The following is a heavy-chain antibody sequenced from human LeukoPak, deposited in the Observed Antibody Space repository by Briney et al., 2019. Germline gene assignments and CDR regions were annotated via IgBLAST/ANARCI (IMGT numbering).Heavy chain of an antibody. Sequence: SETLSLTCTVSGGSISSSSYYWGWIRQPPGKGLEWIGSIYYSGSTYYNPSLKSRVTISVDTSKNQFSLKLSSVTAADTAVYYSASTIFGVVSYWGQGTLVTVSS. D-gene: IGHD3-3*01. V-gene: IGHV4-39*07. CDR2: IYYSGST. J-gene: IGHJ4*02. CDR3: ASTIFGVVSY. CDR1: GGSISSSSYY.